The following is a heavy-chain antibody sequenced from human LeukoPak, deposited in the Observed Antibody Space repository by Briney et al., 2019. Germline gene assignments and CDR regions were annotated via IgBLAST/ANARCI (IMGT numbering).Heavy chain of an antibody. Sequence: ASVKVSCKASGYTFTSYYMHWVRQAPGQGLEWMGIINPSGGSTSYAQKFQGRATMTRDMSTSTVYMELSSLRSEDTAVYYCASGGPHYDFWSGYYMISLVNWGQGTLVTVSS. J-gene: IGHJ4*02. D-gene: IGHD3-3*01. V-gene: IGHV1-46*01. CDR1: GYTFTSYY. CDR3: ASGGPHYDFWSGYYMISLVN. CDR2: INPSGGST.